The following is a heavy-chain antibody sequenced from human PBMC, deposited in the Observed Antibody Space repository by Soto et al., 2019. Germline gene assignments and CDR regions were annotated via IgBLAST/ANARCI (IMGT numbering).Heavy chain of an antibody. V-gene: IGHV3-48*02. CDR1: GFTFSSYS. D-gene: IGHD3-22*01. CDR3: ARERLKGYYDSSGYYSY. Sequence: PGGSLRLSCAASGFTFSSYSMNWVRQAPGKGLEWVSYISSSSSTIYYADSVKGRFTISRDNAKNSLYLQMNSLRDEDTAVYYCARERLKGYYDSSGYYSYWGQGTLVTVSS. J-gene: IGHJ4*02. CDR2: ISSSSSTI.